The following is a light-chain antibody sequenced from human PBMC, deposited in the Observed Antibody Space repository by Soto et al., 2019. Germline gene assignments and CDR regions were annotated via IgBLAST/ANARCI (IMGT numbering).Light chain of an antibody. CDR3: QHSYGTLPIT. Sequence: DIQMTQSPSSLSASVGDRVTITCRASQTITSSLNWYQQKPGKAPKLLIYAASNLQSGVPSRFSGSGSGTDFTLIISSLQPEDFATYYCQHSYGTLPITFGQGTRLEIK. V-gene: IGKV1-39*01. J-gene: IGKJ5*01. CDR2: AAS. CDR1: QTITSS.